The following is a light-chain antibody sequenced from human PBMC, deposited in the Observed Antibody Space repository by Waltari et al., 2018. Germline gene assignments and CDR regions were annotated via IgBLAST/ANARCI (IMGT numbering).Light chain of an antibody. J-gene: IGKJ3*01. CDR1: QSVLSRAKSLNY. Sequence: DIVMTQSPDSLAVSMGERATINCKSSQSVLSRAKSLNYFGWYQQKVGQPPKLRIDWASTRDSGVPGRFSGSASGTDFTLTISSLQAEDVAVYYGQQYYTTPHTFGPGTQVDVK. CDR2: WAS. CDR3: QQYYTTPHT. V-gene: IGKV4-1*01.